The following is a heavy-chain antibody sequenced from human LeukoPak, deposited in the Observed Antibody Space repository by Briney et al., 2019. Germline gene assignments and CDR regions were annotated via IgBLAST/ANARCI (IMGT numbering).Heavy chain of an antibody. CDR1: GFTFSSYS. Sequence: PGGSLRLSCAASGFTFSSYSMNWVRQVPGKGLEWVSYISSSSSTIYYADSVKGRFTISRDNAKNSLYLQMNSLRDEDTAVYYCARDSSGWSGYYVGTFDYWGQGTLVTVSS. CDR3: ARDSSGWSGYYVGTFDY. V-gene: IGHV3-48*02. D-gene: IGHD3-3*01. CDR2: ISSSSSTI. J-gene: IGHJ4*02.